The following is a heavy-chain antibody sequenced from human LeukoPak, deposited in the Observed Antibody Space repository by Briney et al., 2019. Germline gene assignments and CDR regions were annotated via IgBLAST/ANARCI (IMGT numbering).Heavy chain of an antibody. V-gene: IGHV4-39*01. CDR2: IYYSRST. CDR1: GRSISSNSDD. J-gene: IGHJ4*02. D-gene: IGHD5-24*01. Sequence: KASQRLSLTRPVAGRSISSNSDDAGWLRQPPGKGLQQFGKIYYSRSTYYNRSLKSRVPISVDTTKNQFYLTLSSVTAAELAAYYSARRPGSDGYNIHDPLGYVGNWGQGTLVTVSS. CDR3: ARRPGSDGYNIHDPLGYVGN.